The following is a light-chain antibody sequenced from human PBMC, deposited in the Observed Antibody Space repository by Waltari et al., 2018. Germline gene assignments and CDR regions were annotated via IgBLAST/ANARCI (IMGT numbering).Light chain of an antibody. Sequence: EVVMTQSPDTLSVSPGGRATISCRASQSIATNLAWYQQRRGQAPRLLIFDASTRATSISWRFSGGGSGTEFTLTISSLQSDDSAVYYCQQYNRWPPITFGQGTRLEIK. CDR1: QSIATN. CDR3: QQYNRWPPIT. J-gene: IGKJ5*01. V-gene: IGKV3-15*01. CDR2: DAS.